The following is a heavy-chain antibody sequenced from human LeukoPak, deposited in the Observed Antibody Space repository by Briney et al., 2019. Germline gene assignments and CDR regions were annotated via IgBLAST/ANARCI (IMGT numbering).Heavy chain of an antibody. Sequence: GGSLRLSCAASGFTFSSYAMSWVRQAPGKGLEWVSAISGSGDSTYYGDSVKGRFTISRDNSKNTLYLQMNSLRAEDTAVYYCAKTCPLDSSSWSHGDYWGQGTLVTVSS. J-gene: IGHJ4*02. CDR2: ISGSGDST. CDR3: AKTCPLDSSSWSHGDY. D-gene: IGHD6-13*01. V-gene: IGHV3-23*01. CDR1: GFTFSSYA.